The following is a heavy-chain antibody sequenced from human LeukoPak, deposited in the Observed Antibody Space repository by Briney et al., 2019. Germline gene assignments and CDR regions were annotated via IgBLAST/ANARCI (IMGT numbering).Heavy chain of an antibody. Sequence: LRLSCAASGFTFSSYSMNWVRQAPGKGLEWVSGISWNSGSIGYADSVKGRFTISRDNAKNSLYLQMNSLRAEDTALYYCAKAEDYDILTGSSHWGQGTLVTVSS. CDR1: GFTFSSYS. D-gene: IGHD3-9*01. V-gene: IGHV3-9*01. CDR2: ISWNSGSI. J-gene: IGHJ4*02. CDR3: AKAEDYDILTGSSH.